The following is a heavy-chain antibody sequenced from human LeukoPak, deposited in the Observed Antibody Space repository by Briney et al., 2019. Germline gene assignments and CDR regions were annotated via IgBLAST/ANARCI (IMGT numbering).Heavy chain of an antibody. D-gene: IGHD3-22*01. Sequence: GASVKVSCKASGGTFSSYAISWVRQAPGQGLEWMGGIIPIFGTANYAQKFQGRVTITADESTSTAYMELSSLRSEDTAVYYCARDYYYYDSSGYYSPYFDYWGQGTLVTVSS. CDR3: ARDYYYYDSSGYYSPYFDY. J-gene: IGHJ4*02. V-gene: IGHV1-69*13. CDR1: GGTFSSYA. CDR2: IIPIFGTA.